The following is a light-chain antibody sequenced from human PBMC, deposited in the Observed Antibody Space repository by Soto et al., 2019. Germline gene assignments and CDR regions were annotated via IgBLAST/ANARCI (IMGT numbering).Light chain of an antibody. CDR3: CSYAGSSTVYV. J-gene: IGLJ1*01. Sequence: QSVLTQPASVSGSPGQSITISCTGTSSDVGSYNLVSWYQQHPGKAPKLMIYEGSKRPSGVSNRFSGSKSGNTASLTISGLRAEDEADYYCCSYAGSSTVYVFGTGTKLTVL. CDR2: EGS. V-gene: IGLV2-23*01. CDR1: SSDVGSYNL.